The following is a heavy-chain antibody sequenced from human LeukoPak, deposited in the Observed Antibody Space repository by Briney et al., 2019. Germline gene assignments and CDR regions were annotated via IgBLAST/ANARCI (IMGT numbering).Heavy chain of an antibody. J-gene: IGHJ4*02. D-gene: IGHD3-22*01. CDR3: ARDLQSSSGYYYVVGY. V-gene: IGHV1-2*02. CDR1: GYTFTGYY. CDR2: INPNSGGT. Sequence: ASVKVSCKASGYTFTGYYMHWVRQAPGQGLEWMGWINPNSGGTNYAQKFQGRVTMTRDTSISTAYMELSRLRSDDTAVYYCARDLQSSSGYYYVVGYWGQGTLVTVSS.